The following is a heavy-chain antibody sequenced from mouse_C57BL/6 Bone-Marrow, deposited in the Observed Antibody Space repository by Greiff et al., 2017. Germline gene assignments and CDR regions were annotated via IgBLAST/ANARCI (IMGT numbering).Heavy chain of an antibody. CDR1: GYTFTSYW. CDR2: IDPSDSYT. CDR3: ARSDDGYYGDAMDY. V-gene: IGHV1-69*01. Sequence: QVQLQQPGAELVMPGASVKLSCKASGYTFTSYWMHWVKQRPGQGLEWIGEIDPSDSYTNYNQKFKGKSTLTVDKSSSTAYMQLSSLTSEDSAVYYCARSDDGYYGDAMDYWGQGTSVTVSS. D-gene: IGHD2-3*01. J-gene: IGHJ4*01.